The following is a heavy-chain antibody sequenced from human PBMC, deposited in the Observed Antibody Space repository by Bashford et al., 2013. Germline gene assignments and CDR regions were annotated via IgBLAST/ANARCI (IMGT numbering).Heavy chain of an antibody. J-gene: IGHJ4*02. CDR2: INPDDSDT. CDR1: GYSFTSFW. D-gene: IGHD1-14*01. CDR3: ARHQGPDQRKLGY. V-gene: IGHV5-51*01. Sequence: GESLKISCKGSGYSFTSFWIGWVRQMPGKGLEWMGIINPDDSDTRYSPSFQGQVTISVDKSISTAYLQWSSLKASDTAMYYCARHQGPDQRKLGYWGQGTLVTVSS.